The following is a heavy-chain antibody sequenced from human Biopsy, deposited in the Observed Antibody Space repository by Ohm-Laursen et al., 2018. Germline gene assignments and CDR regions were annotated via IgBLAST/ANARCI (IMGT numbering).Heavy chain of an antibody. D-gene: IGHD2-15*01. CDR1: GFTFNNYG. Sequence: SLRLSCTASGFTFNNYGMQWVRQAPGKGLEWVAFIFYDGSNTYYADSVKGRFTISRDNAKNSLYLQMNSLRAEDTAVYYCAGAYPPPGRRLVVVADDFDCWGQGTLVTVSS. V-gene: IGHV3-33*08. CDR3: AGAYPPPGRRLVVVADDFDC. J-gene: IGHJ4*02. CDR2: IFYDGSNT.